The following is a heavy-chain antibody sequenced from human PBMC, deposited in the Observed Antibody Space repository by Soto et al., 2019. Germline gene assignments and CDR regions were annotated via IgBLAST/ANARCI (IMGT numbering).Heavy chain of an antibody. CDR3: ARTLYSDSGGYYY. J-gene: IGHJ4*02. D-gene: IGHD3-22*01. Sequence: GGSLSLSCAASGFTFNSYVMPWVRQAPGKGLEWVSSISGSAGSTFYADSVKGRFTISRDTSKNTLYLQMNSLRADDTAVYYCARTLYSDSGGYYYWGQGTLVTVSS. CDR1: GFTFNSYV. V-gene: IGHV3-23*01. CDR2: ISGSAGST.